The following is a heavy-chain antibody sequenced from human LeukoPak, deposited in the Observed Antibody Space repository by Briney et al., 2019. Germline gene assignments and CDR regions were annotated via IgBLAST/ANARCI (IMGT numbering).Heavy chain of an antibody. J-gene: IGHJ4*02. Sequence: GGSPRLSCAASGFTFSDYYMNWIRQAPGKGLDWLSYISSSGSTIYYADSVKGRFTISRDNAKNSLYLQMNSLSAGDTAVYYCAVDSSGPCDYWGQGTLVTVSS. V-gene: IGHV3-11*01. CDR1: GFTFSDYY. D-gene: IGHD3-22*01. CDR3: AVDSSGPCDY. CDR2: ISSSGSTI.